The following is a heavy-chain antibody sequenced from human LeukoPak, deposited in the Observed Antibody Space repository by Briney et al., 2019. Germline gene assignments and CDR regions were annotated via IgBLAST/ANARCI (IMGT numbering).Heavy chain of an antibody. D-gene: IGHD3-3*01. Sequence: GESLKISCRGSGYSFTSYWIGWVRQMPGKGLEWMGIIYPDDSDTKYSPSFQGQVTISADKSISTAYLQWSSLKASDTAMYYCARHSSGYYSPFDYWGQGTLVTVSS. J-gene: IGHJ4*02. CDR2: IYPDDSDT. CDR1: GYSFTSYW. V-gene: IGHV5-51*01. CDR3: ARHSSGYYSPFDY.